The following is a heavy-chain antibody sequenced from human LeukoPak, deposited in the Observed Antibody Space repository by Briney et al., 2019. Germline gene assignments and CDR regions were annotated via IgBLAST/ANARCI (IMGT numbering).Heavy chain of an antibody. V-gene: IGHV5-51*01. CDR1: GYSFTSYW. CDR2: IYPGDLRV. D-gene: IGHD6-13*01. Sequence: PGESLRISCQGFGYSFTSYWIGWVRQMPGKGMEWMGAIYPGDLRVRYNPSFQGQVTISVDKSINTAYLQWVSLRASDSAMYYCACRDLTSTWSFPWGQGTLVTVSS. CDR3: ACRDLTSTWSFP. J-gene: IGHJ5*02.